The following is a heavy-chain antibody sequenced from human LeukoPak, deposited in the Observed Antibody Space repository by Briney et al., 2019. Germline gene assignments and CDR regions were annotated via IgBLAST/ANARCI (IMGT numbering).Heavy chain of an antibody. J-gene: IGHJ4*02. CDR1: GFSFSSNW. CDR2: IKQDGSEK. V-gene: IGHV3-7*03. D-gene: IGHD6-13*01. Sequence: PGGSLSLSCAASGFSFSSNWMSWVRQAPGKGLEWVANIKQDGSEKYYVDSVKGRFTISRDNAKNSLYLQMNSLRAEDTALYYCARDHSSSWGNFDYWGQGTLVTVSS. CDR3: ARDHSSSWGNFDY.